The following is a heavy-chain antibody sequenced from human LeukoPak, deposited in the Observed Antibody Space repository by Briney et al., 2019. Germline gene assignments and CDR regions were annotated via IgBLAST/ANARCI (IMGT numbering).Heavy chain of an antibody. Sequence: GGSLRLSCGASGFSFSSYNMNWVRQAPGKGLEWVSYISVTTATYYADSVRGRFTISRDDAKGSLYLHMNSMRAEDTAVYLCVRDHDWVFDYWGQGTLVTVSS. D-gene: IGHD3-9*01. CDR1: GFSFSSYN. CDR3: VRDHDWVFDY. V-gene: IGHV3-48*01. J-gene: IGHJ4*02. CDR2: ISVTTAT.